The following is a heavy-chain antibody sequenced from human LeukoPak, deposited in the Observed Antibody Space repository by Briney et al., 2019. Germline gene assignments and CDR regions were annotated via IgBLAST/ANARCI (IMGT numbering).Heavy chain of an antibody. D-gene: IGHD4-17*01. V-gene: IGHV4-4*07. CDR3: AMYGVPNCFDP. CDR1: GGSIRSYY. Sequence: SETLSLTCTVSGGSIRSYYWSWIRQPAGKGLEGIGRIYTSGSTNYNPSLKSRVTMSVDTSKNQFYLKLSSVTAADTAVYYCAMYGVPNCFDPRGQGTLVTVSS. J-gene: IGHJ5*02. CDR2: IYTSGST.